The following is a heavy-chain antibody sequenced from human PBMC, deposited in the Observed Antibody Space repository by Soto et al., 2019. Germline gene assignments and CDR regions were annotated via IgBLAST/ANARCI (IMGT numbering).Heavy chain of an antibody. CDR1: GYTLTELS. V-gene: IGHV1-24*01. CDR3: ATFMGATQAFKFDY. J-gene: IGHJ4*02. Sequence: ASVKVSCKVSGYTLTELSMHWVRQAPGKGLEWMGGFDPEDGETIYAQKFQGRVTMTEDTSTDTAYMELSSLRSEDTAVYYCATFMGATQAFKFDYWGQGTLGTVSS. D-gene: IGHD1-26*01. CDR2: FDPEDGET.